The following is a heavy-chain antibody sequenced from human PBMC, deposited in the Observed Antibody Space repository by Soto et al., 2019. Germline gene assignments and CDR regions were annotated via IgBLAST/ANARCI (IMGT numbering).Heavy chain of an antibody. CDR1: GFAFNTYW. J-gene: IGHJ4*02. CDR3: VRDRNWQLDDC. V-gene: IGHV3-74*01. Sequence: LRLSCAASGFAFNTYWMHWVRQAPGKGLVWVSRINGDGSSTNYADSVKGRFTISRDNAKDTLYLQMNSLRGEDTAVYYCVRDRNWQLDDCWGQGTLVTVSS. CDR2: INGDGSST. D-gene: IGHD1-1*01.